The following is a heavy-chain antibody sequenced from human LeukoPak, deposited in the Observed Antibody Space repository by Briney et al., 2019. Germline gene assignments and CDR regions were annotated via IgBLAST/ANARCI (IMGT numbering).Heavy chain of an antibody. CDR1: GGSFSGYY. CDR2: INHSGST. CDR3: ARGPLGYCTNGVCYLSRGFDP. J-gene: IGHJ5*02. Sequence: SETLSLTCAVYGGSFSGYYWSWIRQPPGKGLEWIGEINHSGSTNYNPSLKSRVTISVDTSKNQFSLKLSSVTAADTAVYYCARGPLGYCTNGVCYLSRGFDPWGQGTLVTVSS. V-gene: IGHV4-34*01. D-gene: IGHD2-8*01.